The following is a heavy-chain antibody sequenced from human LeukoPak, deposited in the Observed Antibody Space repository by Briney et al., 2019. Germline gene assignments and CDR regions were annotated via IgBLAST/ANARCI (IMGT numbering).Heavy chain of an antibody. Sequence: PGESLQISCKGSGSSFTSYWIGWVRPVPGKGLEWMGLIYPDDSDTRYSPSFQGQVTISADKSISTAYLQWTSLKASDTAMYYCAIGGDSTTSCYRCFDYWGQGTLVTVSS. CDR3: AIGGDSTTSCYRCFDY. CDR2: IYPDDSDT. V-gene: IGHV5-51*01. D-gene: IGHD2-2*02. J-gene: IGHJ4*02. CDR1: GSSFTSYW.